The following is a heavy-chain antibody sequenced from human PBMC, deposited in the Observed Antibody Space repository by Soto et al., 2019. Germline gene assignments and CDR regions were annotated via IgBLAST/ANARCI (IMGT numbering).Heavy chain of an antibody. CDR1: GYTFTSYA. CDR2: INAGNGNT. Sequence: ASVKVSCKASGYTFTSYAMHWVRQAPGQRLEWMGWINAGNGNTKYSQKFRGRVTITRDTSASTAYMELSSLRSEDTAVYYCARAVGVAVAPFDYWGQGTLVTVSS. J-gene: IGHJ4*02. V-gene: IGHV1-3*01. D-gene: IGHD6-19*01. CDR3: ARAVGVAVAPFDY.